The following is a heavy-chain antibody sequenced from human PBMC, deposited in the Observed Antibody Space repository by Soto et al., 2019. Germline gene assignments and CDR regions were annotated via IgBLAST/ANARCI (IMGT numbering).Heavy chain of an antibody. Sequence: SVKVSCKASGGTFSSYAISWVRQAPGQGLEWMGGIIPIFGTANYAQKFQGRVTITADESTSTAYMELSSLRSEDTAVYYCARDYGLESANGPFRNKQPANHGTYYYYGMDVWGQGTTVTVSS. J-gene: IGHJ6*02. D-gene: IGHD1-1*01. CDR3: ARDYGLESANGPFRNKQPANHGTYYYYGMDV. CDR2: IIPIFGTA. CDR1: GGTFSSYA. V-gene: IGHV1-69*13.